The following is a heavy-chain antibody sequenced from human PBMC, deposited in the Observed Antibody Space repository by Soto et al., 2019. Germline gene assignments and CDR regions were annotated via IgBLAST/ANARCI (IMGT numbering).Heavy chain of an antibody. CDR2: INHSGST. D-gene: IGHD3-3*01. CDR1: GGSFSGYY. V-gene: IGHV4-34*01. CDR3: ARGRYYDFWSALGWFDP. J-gene: IGHJ5*02. Sequence: PSETLSLTCAVYGGSFSGYYWSWIRQPPGKGLEWIGEINHSGSTNYNPSLKSRVTISVDTSKNQFSLKLSSVTAADTAVYYCARGRYYDFWSALGWFDPWGQGTLVTAPQ.